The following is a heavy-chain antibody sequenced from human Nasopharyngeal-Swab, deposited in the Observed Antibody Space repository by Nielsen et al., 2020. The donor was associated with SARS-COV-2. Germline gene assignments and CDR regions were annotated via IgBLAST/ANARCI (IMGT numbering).Heavy chain of an antibody. V-gene: IGHV1-24*01. CDR2: FDPEDGET. J-gene: IGHJ3*02. CDR3: ARDRDSSGYYYSNQAFDI. CDR1: GYTLTELS. D-gene: IGHD3-22*01. Sequence: ASVKVSCKVSGYTLTELSMHLVRQAPGKGLEWMGGFDPEDGETIYARKYQGRVTMTEATSTDTAYMELSSLRSEDTAVYYCARDRDSSGYYYSNQAFDIWGQGTMVTVSS.